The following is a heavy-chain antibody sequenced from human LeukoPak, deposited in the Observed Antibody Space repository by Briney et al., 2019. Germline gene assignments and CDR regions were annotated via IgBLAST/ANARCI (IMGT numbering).Heavy chain of an antibody. Sequence: SETLSLTCAVYGGSFSGYYWSWIRQPPGKGLEWIGEINHSGSTNYNPSLKSRVTISVDTSKNQFSLKLSSVTAADTAVYYCARVLLPSYYFDYWGQGTLVTVSS. J-gene: IGHJ4*02. CDR3: ARVLLPSYYFDY. CDR2: INHSGST. V-gene: IGHV4-34*01. CDR1: GGSFSGYY.